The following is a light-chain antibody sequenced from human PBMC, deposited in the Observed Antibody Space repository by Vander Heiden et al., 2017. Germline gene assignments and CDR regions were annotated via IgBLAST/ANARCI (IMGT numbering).Light chain of an antibody. Sequence: DIQMTQSPSSLSACVGDRVTITCRASQTVSKYLNWYQQKPGKAPKLLIHGASSLQSGVPSRFSGSGSGTDFTLTITTLQPEDFATYYCQQSSNTPRTFGQGTKVEIK. CDR2: GAS. CDR3: QQSSNTPRT. J-gene: IGKJ1*01. V-gene: IGKV1-39*01. CDR1: QTVSKY.